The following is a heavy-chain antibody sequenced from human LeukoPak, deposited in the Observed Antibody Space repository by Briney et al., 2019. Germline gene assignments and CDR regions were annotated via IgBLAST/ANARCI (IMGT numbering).Heavy chain of an antibody. J-gene: IGHJ3*02. Sequence: PGGSLRLSCAASGFTFDDYAMHWVRRAPGKGLAWVSGISWNSGSIGYADSVKGRFTISRDNSKNTLYLQMNSLRAEDTAIYYCTKGSVLTIFGMAWHAFDIWGQGTMVTVSP. CDR2: ISWNSGSI. V-gene: IGHV3-9*01. CDR3: TKGSVLTIFGMAWHAFDI. D-gene: IGHD3-3*01. CDR1: GFTFDDYA.